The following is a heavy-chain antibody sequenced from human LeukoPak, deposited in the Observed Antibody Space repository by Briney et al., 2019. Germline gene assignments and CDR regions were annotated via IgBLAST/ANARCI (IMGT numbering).Heavy chain of an antibody. Sequence: SETLSLTCTVSGGSVSSGGYYWTWIRQPPGRGLGWIEYIYYSGSTYYNPSLQSRVTISVDTSKNQFSLKLSSVTAADTAVYYCARQGYCSGGSCRAYYYYYGMDVWGQGTTVTVSS. CDR3: ARQGYCSGGSCRAYYYYYGMDV. V-gene: IGHV4-31*03. CDR2: IYYSGST. D-gene: IGHD2-15*01. CDR1: GGSVSSGGYY. J-gene: IGHJ6*02.